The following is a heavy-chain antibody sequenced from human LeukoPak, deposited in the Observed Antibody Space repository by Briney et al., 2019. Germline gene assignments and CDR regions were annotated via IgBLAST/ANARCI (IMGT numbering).Heavy chain of an antibody. J-gene: IGHJ6*03. CDR2: ISSSGSTI. CDR1: GFTFSSYE. CDR3: ASAGHYGVYYYHYMDV. D-gene: IGHD4-17*01. V-gene: IGHV3-48*03. Sequence: PGGSLRLSCAASGFTFSSYEMNWVRQAPGKGLVWVSYISSSGSTIYYADSVKGRFTISRDNAKNSLYLQMNSLRAEDTAVYYCASAGHYGVYYYHYMDVWGKGTTVTVSS.